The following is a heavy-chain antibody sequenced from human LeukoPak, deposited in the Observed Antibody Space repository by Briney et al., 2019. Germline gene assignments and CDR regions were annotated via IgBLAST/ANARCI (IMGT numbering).Heavy chain of an antibody. V-gene: IGHV3-23*01. CDR2: ISGSGTAT. Sequence: GGSLRLSCAASGFTFSNYAMTWVRQAPGKGLEWVSLISGSGTATYKADSVKGRFTISRDNSNNTLYLQMNSLRAEDTAVYYCARGDLWFGANWGQGTLVTVSS. CDR1: GFTFSNYA. CDR3: ARGDLWFGAN. D-gene: IGHD3-10*01. J-gene: IGHJ4*02.